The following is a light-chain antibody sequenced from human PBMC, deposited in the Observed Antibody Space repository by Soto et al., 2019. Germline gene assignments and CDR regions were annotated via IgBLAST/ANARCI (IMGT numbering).Light chain of an antibody. CDR2: GVS. J-gene: IGKJ1*01. CDR3: QQYDGSLT. V-gene: IGKV3-20*01. CDR1: QSISSSY. Sequence: EIVLTQSPGTLSLSPGERATLSCRASQSISSSYLAWYQQKPGQAPRLLVYGVSNRATSIPDRFSGSGSGTDFTLTIARLEPEDFAVYYCQQYDGSLTFGQGTKVEFK.